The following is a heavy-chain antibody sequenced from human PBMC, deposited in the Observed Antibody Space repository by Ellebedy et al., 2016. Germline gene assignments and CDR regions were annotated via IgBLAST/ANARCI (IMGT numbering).Heavy chain of an antibody. D-gene: IGHD2-21*02. V-gene: IGHV1-3*01. CDR2: INADNGNT. Sequence: ASVKVSCKASGYTFTSYPIHWARQAPGQRLEWMGWINADNGNTRYSQNFQGRVTITRDTSASTAYMELSSLRSEDTAVYYCARDLAYCGGDCYSEPLHGMDVWGQGTTVTVSS. J-gene: IGHJ6*02. CDR3: ARDLAYCGGDCYSEPLHGMDV. CDR1: GYTFTSYP.